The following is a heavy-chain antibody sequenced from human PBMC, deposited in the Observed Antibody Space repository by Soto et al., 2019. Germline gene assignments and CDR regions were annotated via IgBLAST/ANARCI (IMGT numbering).Heavy chain of an antibody. V-gene: IGHV3-23*01. J-gene: IGHJ4*02. CDR3: AKDFVSTTTTVVTPFDY. D-gene: IGHD4-17*01. Sequence: EVPLLESGGGLVQPGGSLRLSCAASGFTFSSYAMSWVRQAPGKGLEWVSAISGSGGSTYYADSVKGRFTISRDNSKNTLYLQMNSLRAEDTAVYYCAKDFVSTTTTVVTPFDYWGQGTLVTVSS. CDR2: ISGSGGST. CDR1: GFTFSSYA.